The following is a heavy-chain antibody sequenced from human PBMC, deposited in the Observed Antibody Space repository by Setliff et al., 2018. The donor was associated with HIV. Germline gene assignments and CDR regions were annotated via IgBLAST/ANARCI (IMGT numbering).Heavy chain of an antibody. CDR3: VRNGNYYYYMDV. CDR1: GFIFNDYD. Sequence: GGSLRLSCAASGFIFNDYDIHWVRQAPGKGLEWVSTIYSDGNTYYADSVKGRFTVSRDNSKNTLHLQMNSLRGEDTAVYYCVRNGNYYYYMDVWGKGTTVTVSS. CDR2: IYSDGNT. V-gene: IGHV3-66*02. J-gene: IGHJ6*03.